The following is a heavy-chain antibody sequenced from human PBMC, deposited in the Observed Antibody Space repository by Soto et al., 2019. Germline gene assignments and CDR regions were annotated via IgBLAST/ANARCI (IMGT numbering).Heavy chain of an antibody. Sequence: QVQLQQWGAGLLKPSETLSLTCAVYGGSFSGYYWSWIRQPPGKGQEWIGEINHSGSTNYNPSLKSRVTISVDTSKNQFSLKLSSVTAADTAVYYCATLYYYDSSAPGDYWGQGTLVTVSS. CDR1: GGSFSGYY. CDR2: INHSGST. V-gene: IGHV4-34*01. CDR3: ATLYYYDSSAPGDY. D-gene: IGHD3-22*01. J-gene: IGHJ4*02.